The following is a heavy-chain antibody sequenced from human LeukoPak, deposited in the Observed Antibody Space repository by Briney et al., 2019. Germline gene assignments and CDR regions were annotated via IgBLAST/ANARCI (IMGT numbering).Heavy chain of an antibody. CDR3: MGSRRGPDYYYYGMDV. D-gene: IGHD2-2*01. V-gene: IGHV1-69*04. CDR1: GGTFSSYA. Sequence: GASVKVSCKASGGTFSSYATSWVRQAPGQGLEWMGRIIPILGIANYAQKFQGRVTITADKSTSTAYMELSSLRSEDTAVYYCMGSRRGPDYYYYGMDVWGQGTTVTVSS. J-gene: IGHJ6*02. CDR2: IIPILGIA.